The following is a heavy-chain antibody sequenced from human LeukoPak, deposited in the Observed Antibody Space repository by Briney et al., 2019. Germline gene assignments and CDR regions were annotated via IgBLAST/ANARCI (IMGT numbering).Heavy chain of an antibody. Sequence: PSETPSLTCTVSGGSISSSGYYWGWIRQPPGKGLEWIGSISSGGSTHYIPSLKSRVTISVDTPKNQFSLKLSSVTAADTAVYYCARRSYDGSGYYYVDYWGQGTLVTVSS. J-gene: IGHJ4*02. V-gene: IGHV4-39*01. D-gene: IGHD3-22*01. CDR1: GGSISSSGYY. CDR2: ISSGGST. CDR3: ARRSYDGSGYYYVDY.